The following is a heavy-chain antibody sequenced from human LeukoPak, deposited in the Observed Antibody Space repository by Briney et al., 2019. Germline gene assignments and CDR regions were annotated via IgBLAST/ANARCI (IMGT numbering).Heavy chain of an antibody. CDR2: IYTSEST. Sequence: SETLSLTCTVSGGSISSSNYYWSWIRQPAGKGLEWIGRIYTSESTNYNPSFKSRVTISVGTSRNQFSLKLSSVTAADTAVYYCARGLWFGDENPPYFDYWGQGILVTVSS. CDR3: ARGLWFGDENPPYFDY. D-gene: IGHD3-10*01. V-gene: IGHV4-61*02. J-gene: IGHJ4*02. CDR1: GGSISSSNYY.